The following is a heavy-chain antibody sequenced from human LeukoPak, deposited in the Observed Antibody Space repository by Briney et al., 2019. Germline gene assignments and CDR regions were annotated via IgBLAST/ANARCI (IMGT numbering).Heavy chain of an antibody. CDR1: GFTFSSYE. CDR3: AKDGRWGDYYYYYMDV. V-gene: IGHV3-30*04. CDR2: ISYDGSNE. D-gene: IGHD2-21*01. Sequence: PGGSLRLSCAASGFTFSSYEMNWVRQAPGKGLEWVAIISYDGSNEYYADSVKGRFTISRVNSKNTLYLQINSLRAEDTAVYYCAKDGRWGDYYYYYMDVWGKGTTVTISS. J-gene: IGHJ6*03.